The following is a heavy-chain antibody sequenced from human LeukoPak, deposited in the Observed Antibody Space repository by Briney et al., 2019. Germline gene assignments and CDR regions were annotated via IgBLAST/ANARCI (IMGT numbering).Heavy chain of an antibody. Sequence: PGGSLRLSCAASGFTFSSYAMSWVRQAPGKGLEWVSAISGSGGSSYYADSVKGRFTISRDNSKNTVYLQMNSLRAEDTAVYYCAKGVDYYYYYGMDVWGQGSTVTVSS. V-gene: IGHV3-23*01. D-gene: IGHD2-15*01. J-gene: IGHJ6*02. CDR1: GFTFSSYA. CDR3: AKGVDYYYYYGMDV. CDR2: ISGSGGSS.